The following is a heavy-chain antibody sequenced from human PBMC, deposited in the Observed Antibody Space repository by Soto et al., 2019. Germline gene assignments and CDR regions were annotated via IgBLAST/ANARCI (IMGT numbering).Heavy chain of an antibody. J-gene: IGHJ5*02. CDR3: ARRLEGGTIFGVANNWFDP. V-gene: IGHV3-66*04. CDR1: GFTVSSNN. CDR2: IYSGGST. Sequence: PGGSLRLSCAASGFTVSSNNMNWVRQAPGKGLEWVSVIYSGGSTYYADSVKSRFTISRDNSKNTLYLQMNSLRVEDTAVYYCARRLEGGTIFGVANNWFDPWGQGTLVTVSS. D-gene: IGHD3-3*01.